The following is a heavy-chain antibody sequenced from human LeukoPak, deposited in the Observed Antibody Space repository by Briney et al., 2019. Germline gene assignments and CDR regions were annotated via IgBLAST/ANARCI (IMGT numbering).Heavy chain of an antibody. CDR1: GGSFSGYY. CDR3: ARAPGSIAVAGTDFDY. Sequence: SETLSLTCAVYGGSFSGYYWSWLRQPPGKGLEWIGEINHSGSTHYNPSLKSRVTMSVDTSKNQFSLNLSSVTAVDTAVYYCARAPGSIAVAGTDFDYWGQGTLVTVSS. J-gene: IGHJ4*02. CDR2: INHSGST. D-gene: IGHD6-19*01. V-gene: IGHV4-34*01.